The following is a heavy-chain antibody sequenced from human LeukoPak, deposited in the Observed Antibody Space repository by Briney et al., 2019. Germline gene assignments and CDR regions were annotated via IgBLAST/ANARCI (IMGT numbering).Heavy chain of an antibody. CDR1: GYSFTSYW. CDR2: IYPGDSDT. V-gene: IGHV5-51*01. Sequence: GESLMISCKGSGYSFTSYWIGWVRQMPGKGLEWMGIIYPGDSDTRYSPSFQGQVTISADRSISAAYLQWSSLKASDTAMYYCARGYCSADSCYWVNAFDIWAQGTMVTVSS. CDR3: ARGYCSADSCYWVNAFDI. J-gene: IGHJ3*02. D-gene: IGHD2-15*01.